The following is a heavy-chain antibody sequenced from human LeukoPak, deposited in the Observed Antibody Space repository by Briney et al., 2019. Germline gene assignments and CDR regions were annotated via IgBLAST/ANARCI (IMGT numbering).Heavy chain of an antibody. Sequence: GGSLRLSCSASGFTFSSYAMHWVRQAPGKGLEYVSAISSNGGSTYYADSVKGRFTISRDNSKNTLYLQMSSLRAEDTAVYYCVKDGTYYYDSSGYYSLPPVDYWGQGTLVTVSS. V-gene: IGHV3-64D*09. CDR3: VKDGTYYYDSSGYYSLPPVDY. J-gene: IGHJ4*02. CDR2: ISSNGGST. CDR1: GFTFSSYA. D-gene: IGHD3-22*01.